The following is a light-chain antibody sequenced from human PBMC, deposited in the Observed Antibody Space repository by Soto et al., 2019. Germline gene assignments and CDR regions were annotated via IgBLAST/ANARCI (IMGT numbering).Light chain of an antibody. J-gene: IGLJ1*01. Sequence: QSALTQPASVSGSPGQSITISCTGTSSDIGDSNYVSWYQQHPGKAPKLVIYDVSNRPSGVSNRFSGSKSANTASLIISGLQAEDEADYYCSSFRSSSTSYVFGTGTKVTVL. CDR2: DVS. CDR1: SSDIGDSNY. CDR3: SSFRSSSTSYV. V-gene: IGLV2-14*03.